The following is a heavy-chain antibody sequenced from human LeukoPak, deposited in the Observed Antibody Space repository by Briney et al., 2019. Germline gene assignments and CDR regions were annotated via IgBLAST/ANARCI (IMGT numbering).Heavy chain of an antibody. CDR1: GFTFSNAW. CDR2: IKSKTDGGTT. CDR3: TTSHYDFWSGYYLFDY. V-gene: IGHV3-15*07. D-gene: IGHD3-3*01. J-gene: IGHJ4*02. Sequence: GGSLRLSCAASGFTFSNAWMNWVRRAPGKGLEWVGRIKSKTDGGTTDYAAPVKGRFTISRDDSKNTLYLQMNSLKTEDTAVYYCTTSHYDFWSGYYLFDYWGQGTLVTVSS.